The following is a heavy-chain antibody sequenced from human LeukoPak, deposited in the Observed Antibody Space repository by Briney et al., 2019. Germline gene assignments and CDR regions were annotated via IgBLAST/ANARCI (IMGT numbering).Heavy chain of an antibody. Sequence: GGSLRLSCAASGFTFSNYGMHWVRQAPGKGLEWVALISFDGSQKYYADSVKGRFTISRDNAKNSLYLQMNSLRAEDTAVYYCARDLIVVVPAAMYDYYYYMDVWGKGTTVTVSS. V-gene: IGHV3-33*01. CDR1: GFTFSNYG. J-gene: IGHJ6*03. CDR3: ARDLIVVVPAAMYDYYYYMDV. D-gene: IGHD2-2*01. CDR2: ISFDGSQK.